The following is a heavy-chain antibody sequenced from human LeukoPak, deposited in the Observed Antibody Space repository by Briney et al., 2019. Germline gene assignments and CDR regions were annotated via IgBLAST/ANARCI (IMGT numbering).Heavy chain of an antibody. V-gene: IGHV3-74*01. CDR1: EFNFFIYG. CDR2: IFTDGSTT. CDR3: ARELPREVTLDY. J-gene: IGHJ4*01. Sequence: GGSLRLSCVASEFNFFIYGMQWVRQAPGKGLVWVSRIFTDGSTTSYADSVKGRFTISRDNAKNTLYLEMKSLRVEDTAVYYCARELPREVTLDYWGQGTLVTVSP. D-gene: IGHD2-21*02.